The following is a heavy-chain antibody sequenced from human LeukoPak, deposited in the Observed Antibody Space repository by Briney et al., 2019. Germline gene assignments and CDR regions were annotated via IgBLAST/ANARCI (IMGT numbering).Heavy chain of an antibody. CDR1: GFTVSSYY. Sequence: GGSLRLSCAASGFTVSSYYMNWVRQAPGKELEWVSVIYTGGGRYYADSVRGRFTISRDNAKNSLYLQMNSLRVKDTAVYYCAKDTPRGYNYGYFDYWGQETLLTVSS. D-gene: IGHD5-18*01. CDR2: IYTGGGR. CDR3: AKDTPRGYNYGYFDY. V-gene: IGHV3-53*01. J-gene: IGHJ4*02.